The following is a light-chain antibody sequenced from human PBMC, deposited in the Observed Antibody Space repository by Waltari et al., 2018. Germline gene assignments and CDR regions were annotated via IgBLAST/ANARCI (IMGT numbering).Light chain of an antibody. CDR2: EVT. J-gene: IGLJ2*01. CDR3: CSYAGSGTLV. CDR1: SSDVGNYDL. Sequence: QSALTQPASVSGSPGQSITISCTGTSSDVGNYDLVSWYQQHPGKAPKLMIYEVTKRPSWFSNRFSGSQSGNTASFTVSGLQAEDEADYYCCSYAGSGTLVFGGGTKLTVL. V-gene: IGLV2-23*02.